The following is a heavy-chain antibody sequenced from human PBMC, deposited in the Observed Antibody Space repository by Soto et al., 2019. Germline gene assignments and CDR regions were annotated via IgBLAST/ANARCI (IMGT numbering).Heavy chain of an antibody. J-gene: IGHJ1*01. CDR2: ISPLKGRT. CDR1: GYTFTSYG. Sequence: QVQLVQSGPDLKRPGASMKVSCKASGYTFTSYGISWVRQAPGQGLEWMAWISPLKGRTQYSQKAQGRVTLSTDTSSNTAYMEMTTLRVDDTAVYYCAMDYGARPEYFKHWGPGTLVTVS. CDR3: AMDYGARPEYFKH. V-gene: IGHV1-18*04. D-gene: IGHD4-17*01.